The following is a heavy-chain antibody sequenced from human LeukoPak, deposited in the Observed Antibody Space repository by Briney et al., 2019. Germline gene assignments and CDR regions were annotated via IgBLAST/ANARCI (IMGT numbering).Heavy chain of an antibody. J-gene: IGHJ4*02. V-gene: IGHV4-59*08. CDR3: AGPRPYYFDY. Sequence: SETLSLTCAVSGGSISSFYWSWIRQPPGKGLEWIGYVFYTGDTNSNPSLKSRVTMSLDTSKNQLSLKLSSVTAADTAVYYCAGPRPYYFDYWGQGTLVTVSS. CDR2: VFYTGDT. CDR1: GGSISSFY.